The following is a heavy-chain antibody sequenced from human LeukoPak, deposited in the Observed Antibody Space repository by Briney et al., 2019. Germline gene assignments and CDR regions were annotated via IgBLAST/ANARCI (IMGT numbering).Heavy chain of an antibody. J-gene: IGHJ3*02. V-gene: IGHV4-59*06. D-gene: IGHD2-8*01. CDR3: ARVSRTCTNGVCSI. CDR2: IYYSGST. Sequence: SETLSLTCTVSGGSISSYYWSWIRQPAGKGLEWIGYIYYSGSTYYNPSLKSRVTISVDTSKNQFSLKLSSVTAADTAVYYCARVSRTCTNGVCSIWGQGTMVTVSS. CDR1: GGSISSYY.